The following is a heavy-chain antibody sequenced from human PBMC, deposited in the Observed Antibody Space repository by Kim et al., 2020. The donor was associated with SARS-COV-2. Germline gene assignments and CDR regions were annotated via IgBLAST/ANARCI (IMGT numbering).Heavy chain of an antibody. V-gene: IGHV1-18*04. CDR1: GYTFTSYG. Sequence: ASVKVSCKASGYTFTSYGISWVRQAHGQGLEWMGCICAYNGNTNYAQKLQGRVTMTTDTSTSTAYMELRSLRSDDTAVYYCARSTEAAAADHYYYYYGMDVWGQGTTVTLSS. D-gene: IGHD6-13*01. CDR3: ARSTEAAAADHYYYYYGMDV. CDR2: ICAYNGNT. J-gene: IGHJ6*02.